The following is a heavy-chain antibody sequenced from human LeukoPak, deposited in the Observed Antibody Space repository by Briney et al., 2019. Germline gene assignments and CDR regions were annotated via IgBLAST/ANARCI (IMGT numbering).Heavy chain of an antibody. Sequence: ETLSLTCTVSGGSFSSSSYYWGWIRQPPGKGLEWIGSIYYSGSSYYNPSLKSRVTISVDTSKNQFSLKLSSVTAADTAVYYCARTAPFYYYDSSGYSMQDYYYYMDVWGKGTTVTVSS. CDR2: IYYSGSS. J-gene: IGHJ6*03. V-gene: IGHV4-39*01. CDR3: ARTAPFYYYDSSGYSMQDYYYYMDV. D-gene: IGHD3-22*01. CDR1: GGSFSSSSYY.